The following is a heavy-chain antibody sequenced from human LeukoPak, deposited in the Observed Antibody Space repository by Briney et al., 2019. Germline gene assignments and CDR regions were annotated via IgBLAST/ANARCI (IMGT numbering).Heavy chain of an antibody. CDR3: ARWDDLFLIDF. V-gene: IGHV3-23*01. CDR2: ISGSGDST. CDR1: GFTFSSYA. D-gene: IGHD3-9*01. J-gene: IGHJ4*02. Sequence: TGGSLRLSCAASGFTFSSYAMSWVRQAPGKGLEWVSAISGSGDSTYYGDSVKGRFTVSRDNAKNSLDLQMNSLRAEDTAVYYCARWDDLFLIDFWGQETLVTVSS.